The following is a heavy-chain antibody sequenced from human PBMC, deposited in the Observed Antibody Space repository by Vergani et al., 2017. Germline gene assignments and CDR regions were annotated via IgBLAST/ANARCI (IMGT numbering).Heavy chain of an antibody. CDR2: IIPIFGTA. CDR1: GGTFSSYA. V-gene: IGHV1-69*01. CDR3: ASLYGAGSYRYYYGMDV. Sequence: QVQVVQSGAEVKKSGSSVKVSCKASGGTFSSYAISWVRQAPGQGLEWMGGIIPIFGTANYAQKFQGRVTITADESTSTAYMELSSLRSEDTAVYYCASLYGAGSYRYYYGMDVWGQGTTVTVSS. D-gene: IGHD3-10*01. J-gene: IGHJ6*02.